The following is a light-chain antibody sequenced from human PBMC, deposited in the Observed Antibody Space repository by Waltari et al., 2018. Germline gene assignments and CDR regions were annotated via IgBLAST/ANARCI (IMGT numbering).Light chain of an antibody. V-gene: IGLV3-1*01. CDR2: EDR. Sequence: SYELTQPPSVSVSPGQTASITFSGDKLGDKYASWYQQKPGQSPVLVIYEDRRRPSGIPERFSGSNSGNTATLTISGTQAMDEADYYCQAWDSSIVFGGGTKLTVL. CDR3: QAWDSSIV. CDR1: KLGDKY. J-gene: IGLJ2*01.